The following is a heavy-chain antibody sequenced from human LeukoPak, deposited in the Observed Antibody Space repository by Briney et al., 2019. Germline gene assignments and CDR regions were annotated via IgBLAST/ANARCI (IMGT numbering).Heavy chain of an antibody. CDR2: IYYSGST. CDR3: ARSSGSYFGY. D-gene: IGHD3-10*01. J-gene: IGHJ4*02. V-gene: IGHV4-59*12. Sequence: SETLSLTCTVSGGSISSYYWSWIRQPPGKGLEYIGYIYYSGSTNYNPSLKSRVTISVDTSKNQFSLKLSSVTAADTAVYYCARSSGSYFGYWGQGTLVTVSS. CDR1: GGSISSYY.